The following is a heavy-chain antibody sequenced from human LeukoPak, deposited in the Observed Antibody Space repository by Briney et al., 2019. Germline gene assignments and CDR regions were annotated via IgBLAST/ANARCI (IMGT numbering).Heavy chain of an antibody. CDR3: AGPGAGDLDY. Sequence: PSETLSLTCTVSGGPISSGGYYWSWIRQPPGKGLEWIGEINHSGSTNYNPSLKSRVTISVDTSKNHFSLKLSSVTAADTAVYYCAGPGAGDLDYWGQGTLVTVSS. J-gene: IGHJ4*02. D-gene: IGHD3-10*01. V-gene: IGHV4-39*02. CDR2: INHSGST. CDR1: GGPISSGGYY.